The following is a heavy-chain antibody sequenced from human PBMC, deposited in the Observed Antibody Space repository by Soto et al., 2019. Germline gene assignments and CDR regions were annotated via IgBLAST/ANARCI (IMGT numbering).Heavy chain of an antibody. Sequence: QVQLQESGPGLVKPSETLSLTCTVSGGSISSYYWSWIRQPPGKGLEWIGYIYYSGSTNYNPSLKRRVTISVDTSKNQFSRKLSSVTAADTAVYYCARGGNYYYYGMDVWGQGTTVTVSS. CDR1: GGSISSYY. V-gene: IGHV4-59*01. CDR3: ARGGNYYYYGMDV. J-gene: IGHJ6*02. D-gene: IGHD3-10*01. CDR2: IYYSGST.